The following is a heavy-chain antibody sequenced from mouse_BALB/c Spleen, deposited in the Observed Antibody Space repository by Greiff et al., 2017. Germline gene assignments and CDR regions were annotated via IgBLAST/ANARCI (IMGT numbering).Heavy chain of an antibody. V-gene: IGHV1-39*01. CDR3: ARGENYYGSRLAWFAY. CDR2: IDPYYGGT. CDR1: GYSFTGYN. D-gene: IGHD1-1*01. Sequence: EVKLQQSGPELVKPGASVKISCKASGYSFTGYNMNWVKQSNGKSLEWIGNIDPYYGGTSYNQKFKGKATLTVDKSSSTAYMQLKSLTSEDSAVYYCARGENYYGSRLAWFAYWGQGTLVTVSA. J-gene: IGHJ3*01.